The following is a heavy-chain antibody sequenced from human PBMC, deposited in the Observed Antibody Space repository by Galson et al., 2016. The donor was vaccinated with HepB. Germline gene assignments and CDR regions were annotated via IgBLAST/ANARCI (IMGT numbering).Heavy chain of an antibody. D-gene: IGHD3-16*01. Sequence: ETLSLTCTVSGGSISSSTYYWGWIRQPPGKGLEWIGSMYYFGSAYYNPSLRSRVTLSVDTSKDQFSLKLTSVTAADTAVYYCARHGGAFDLWGQGTMVTVSS. J-gene: IGHJ3*01. CDR3: ARHGGAFDL. CDR1: GGSISSSTYY. V-gene: IGHV4-39*01. CDR2: MYYFGSA.